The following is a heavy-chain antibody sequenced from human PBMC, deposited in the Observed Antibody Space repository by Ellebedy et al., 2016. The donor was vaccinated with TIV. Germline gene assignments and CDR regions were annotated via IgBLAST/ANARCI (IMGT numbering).Heavy chain of an antibody. D-gene: IGHD4-11*01. V-gene: IGHV1-2*02. CDR3: ARDPSGLQRFDP. CDR2: MYPYSGGT. CDR1: GYTFTAYH. Sequence: ASVKVSCKASGYTFTAYHIHWVRQAPGQGLEWMGWMYPYSGGTNYAPKFQGRVTMTRDMSISTAYMELSGLKSDDTAVYYCARDPSGLQRFDPWGQGTLVTVSS. J-gene: IGHJ5*02.